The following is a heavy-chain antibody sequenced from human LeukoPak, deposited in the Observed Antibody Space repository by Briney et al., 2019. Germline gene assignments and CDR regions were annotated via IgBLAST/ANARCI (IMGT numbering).Heavy chain of an antibody. V-gene: IGHV3-48*01. CDR2: ISSSSSAI. CDR1: GFSFSRSS. Sequence: PGGSLRLSCAASGFSFSRSSMNWVRQAPGKGLEWISYISSSSSAIYYGDSVKGRFAISRDNAKNSLYLQMNSLRAEDTAIYYCARENWDLVAVPMDVWGKGTTVIVSS. CDR3: ARENWDLVAVPMDV. D-gene: IGHD1-26*01. J-gene: IGHJ6*04.